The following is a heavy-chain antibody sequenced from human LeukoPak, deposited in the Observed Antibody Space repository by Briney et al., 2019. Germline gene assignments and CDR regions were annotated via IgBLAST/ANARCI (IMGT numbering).Heavy chain of an antibody. D-gene: IGHD6-6*01. V-gene: IGHV4-4*07. CDR3: ARKSALIAASPYFDY. J-gene: IGHJ4*02. CDR1: GGSISSYY. CDR2: IYSTGST. Sequence: SETLSLTCTVPGGSISSYYWNWIRQSAGKGLEWIGRIYSTGSTNYNPSLKSRVTMSVDTSKNQFSLKLSSVTAADTAVYYCARKSALIAASPYFDYWGQGTLVTVSS.